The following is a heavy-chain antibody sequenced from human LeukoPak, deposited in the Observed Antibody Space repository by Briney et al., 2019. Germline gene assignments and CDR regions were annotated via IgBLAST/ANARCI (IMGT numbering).Heavy chain of an antibody. CDR1: GYSFTSYW. J-gene: IGHJ3*02. CDR3: ARHRDGYNYGDFRAFDI. V-gene: IGHV5-51*01. CDR2: IYPGDTDT. Sequence: GESLKISCKGSGYSFTSYWIGWVRQMPGKGREWMGIIYPGDTDTRYSPSFQGQVTISADKSISTAYLQWSSLKASDTAMYYCARHRDGYNYGDFRAFDIWGQGTMVTVSS. D-gene: IGHD5-24*01.